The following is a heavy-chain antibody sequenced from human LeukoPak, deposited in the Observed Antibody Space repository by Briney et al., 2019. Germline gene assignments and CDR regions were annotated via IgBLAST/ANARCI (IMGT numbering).Heavy chain of an antibody. D-gene: IGHD3-3*01. J-gene: IGHJ6*03. Sequence: SETLSLTCTVSGGSISSSSYYWGWIRQPPGKGLEWIGSIYYSGSTYYNPSLKSRVTISVDTSKNQFSLKLSSVTAADTAVYYCARGRAYYDFWSGYSSHMDVWGKGTTVTVSS. CDR1: GGSISSSSYY. V-gene: IGHV4-39*07. CDR2: IYYSGST. CDR3: ARGRAYYDFWSGYSSHMDV.